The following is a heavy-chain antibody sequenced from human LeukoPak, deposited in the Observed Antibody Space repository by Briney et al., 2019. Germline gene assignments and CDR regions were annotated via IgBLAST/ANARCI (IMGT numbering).Heavy chain of an antibody. CDR2: IYYSGST. J-gene: IGHJ4*02. D-gene: IGHD7-27*01. CDR1: GGSISSSSYY. CDR3: ARHGYKTGDHQDYFDY. V-gene: IGHV4-39*07. Sequence: IPSETLSLTCTVSGGSISSSSYYWGWIRQPPGKGLEWIGSIYYSGSTYYNPSLKSRVTISLDKSKNQFSLNLTSVTAADTAVYYCARHGYKTGDHQDYFDYWGQGTLVTVSS.